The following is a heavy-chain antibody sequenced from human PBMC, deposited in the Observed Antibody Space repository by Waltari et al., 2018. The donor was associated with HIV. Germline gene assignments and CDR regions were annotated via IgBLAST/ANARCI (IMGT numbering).Heavy chain of an antibody. J-gene: IGHJ5*02. CDR3: ARVVNWNYNP. D-gene: IGHD1-7*01. V-gene: IGHV3-74*01. CDR2: INSDGSSK. Sequence: EVQLVESGGGLVQPGGSLRLSCAASGFTFSSYWMHWVRQAPGKGLVWGSRINSDGSSKSYADSVKGRFTISRDNAKNTLYLQMNSLRAEDTAVYYCARVVNWNYNPWGQGTLVTVSS. CDR1: GFTFSSYW.